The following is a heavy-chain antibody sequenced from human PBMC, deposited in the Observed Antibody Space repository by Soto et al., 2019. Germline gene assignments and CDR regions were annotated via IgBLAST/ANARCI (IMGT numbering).Heavy chain of an antibody. Sequence: GGSLRLSCAASGFPFGGNAMSWVRQAPGKGLEWVSGISDSGATTYYADSVRGRFTISRDNSKNTLYLQMKSLRAEDSASYYCAKEDTSSGSLDYWGQGALVTVSS. J-gene: IGHJ4*02. V-gene: IGHV3-23*01. CDR3: AKEDTSSGSLDY. D-gene: IGHD6-19*01. CDR2: ISDSGATT. CDR1: GFPFGGNA.